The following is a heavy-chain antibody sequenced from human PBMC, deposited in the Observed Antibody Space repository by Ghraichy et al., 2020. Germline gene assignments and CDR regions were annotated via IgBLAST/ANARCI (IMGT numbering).Heavy chain of an antibody. CDR2: ISAYNGNT. CDR1: GYTFTSYG. V-gene: IGHV1-18*01. D-gene: IGHD1-14*01. CDR3: ARNRREGWAFDI. Sequence: ASVKVSCKASGYTFTSYGISWVRQAPGQGLEWMGWISAYNGNTNYAQKLQGRVTMATETSTSTAYMELRSLRSDDTAVYYCARNRREGWAFDIWGQGTMVTVSS. J-gene: IGHJ3*02.